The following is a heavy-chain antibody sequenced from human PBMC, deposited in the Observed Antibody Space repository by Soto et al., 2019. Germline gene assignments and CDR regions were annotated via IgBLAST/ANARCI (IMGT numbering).Heavy chain of an antibody. CDR2: IVVGSGNT. J-gene: IGHJ3*02. CDR1: GFTFTSSA. V-gene: IGHV1-58*01. D-gene: IGHD3-22*01. CDR3: AAFTSSGYYPPRDAFDI. Sequence: SVKVSCKASGFTFTSSAVQWVRQARGQRLEWIGWIVVGSGNTNYAQKFQERVTITRDMSTSTADMELSSLRSEDTAVYYCAAFTSSGYYPPRDAFDIWGQGTMVTVSS.